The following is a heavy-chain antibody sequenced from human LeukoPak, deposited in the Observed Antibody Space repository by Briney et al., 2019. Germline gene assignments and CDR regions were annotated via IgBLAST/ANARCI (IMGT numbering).Heavy chain of an antibody. D-gene: IGHD6-6*01. Sequence: GGSLRLSCAASGFTFSSYSMNWVRQAPGKGLEWVSSISSSSSYIYYADSVKGRFTISRDNAKNSLYLQMNSLRAEDTAVYYCARPIAGRSSHDAFDIWGQGTMVTVSS. CDR2: ISSSSSYI. V-gene: IGHV3-21*01. CDR1: GFTFSSYS. CDR3: ARPIAGRSSHDAFDI. J-gene: IGHJ3*02.